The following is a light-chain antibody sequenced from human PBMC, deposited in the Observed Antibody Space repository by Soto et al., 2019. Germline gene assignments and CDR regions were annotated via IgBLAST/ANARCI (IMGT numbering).Light chain of an antibody. Sequence: QSVLTQPASVSGSPGQSIAISCTGTSSDVGAYNYVCWCQQHPGKAPKLMIYDVSNRPSGISDRFSGSKSGNTASLTISGLQAEDEADYYCSSYTTSNTYVFGTGTKVTV. J-gene: IGLJ1*01. V-gene: IGLV2-14*03. CDR2: DVS. CDR1: SSDVGAYNY. CDR3: SSYTTSNTYV.